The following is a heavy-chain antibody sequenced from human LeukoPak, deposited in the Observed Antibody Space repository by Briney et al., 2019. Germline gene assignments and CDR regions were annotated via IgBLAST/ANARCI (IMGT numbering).Heavy chain of an antibody. CDR2: ISDSGGSK. V-gene: IGHV3-23*01. D-gene: IGHD1-14*01. J-gene: IGHJ4*02. CDR3: AKATGYLL. CDR1: GFTFSSYA. Sequence: SGGSLRLSCAASGFTFSSYAMSWVRQAPGKGLEWVSAISDSGGSKYYADSVEGRFTISRDNSENTLYLQMNSLRAEDTAVYYCAKATGYLLWGQGTLVIVSS.